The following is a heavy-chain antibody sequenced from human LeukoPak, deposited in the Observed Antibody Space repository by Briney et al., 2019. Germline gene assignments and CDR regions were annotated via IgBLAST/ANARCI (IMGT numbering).Heavy chain of an antibody. CDR1: GGSISSGGYY. Sequence: SETLAPTCPVSGGSISSGGYYWSWIRQHPGKGLEWIGYIYYSGSTYYNPSLKSRVTISVDTSKNQFSLKLSSVTAAGTAVYYCARDSGRMFDYWGPGKLVTVSS. CDR3: ARDSGRMFDY. CDR2: IYYSGST. J-gene: IGHJ4*02. V-gene: IGHV4-31*03. D-gene: IGHD2-15*01.